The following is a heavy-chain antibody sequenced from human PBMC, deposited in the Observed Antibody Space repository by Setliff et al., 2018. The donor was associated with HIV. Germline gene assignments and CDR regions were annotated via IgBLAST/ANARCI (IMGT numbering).Heavy chain of an antibody. Sequence: SETLSLTCAVSGGSISSRNWWSWVRQPPGKGLEWIGEIYHSGSTFYNPSLRSRVTISVDTSKNQFSLSVTSVTAADTAVYYCARHRGMPGTTWYNHYMDVWGTGATVTVSS. J-gene: IGHJ6*03. V-gene: IGHV4-4*02. CDR2: IYHSGST. CDR3: ARHRGMPGTTWYNHYMDV. CDR1: GGSISSRNW. D-gene: IGHD1-7*01.